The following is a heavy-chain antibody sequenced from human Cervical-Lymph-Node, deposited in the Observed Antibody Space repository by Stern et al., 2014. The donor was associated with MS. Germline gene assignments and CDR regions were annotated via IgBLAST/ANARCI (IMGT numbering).Heavy chain of an antibody. CDR3: ARDRLPGRDYYDSSGLGGY. CDR2: ISYDGYNK. D-gene: IGHD3-22*01. CDR1: GFTFSNYA. V-gene: IGHV3-30-3*01. Sequence: VQLVESGGGVVQPGRSLRLSCAASGFTFSNYAMHWVRQAPGKGLEWVALISYDGYNKFYADFLKGRFTISRDNSKNTLYLQMHSLRPEDTAVYYCARDRLPGRDYYDSSGLGGYWGQGALVTVSS. J-gene: IGHJ4*02.